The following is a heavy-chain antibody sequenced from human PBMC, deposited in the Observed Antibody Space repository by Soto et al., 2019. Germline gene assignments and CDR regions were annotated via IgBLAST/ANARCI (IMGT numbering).Heavy chain of an antibody. CDR1: GYTFTGYY. V-gene: IGHV1-2*02. D-gene: IGHD1-26*01. Sequence: PGPSVKVSCKASGYTFTGYYMHWVRQAPGQGLEWMGWINPNSGGTNYAQKFQGRVTMTRDTSISTAYMELSRLRSDDTAVYYCATIPQGSWYYYGMDVWGQGTTVTVSS. J-gene: IGHJ6*02. CDR3: ATIPQGSWYYYGMDV. CDR2: INPNSGGT.